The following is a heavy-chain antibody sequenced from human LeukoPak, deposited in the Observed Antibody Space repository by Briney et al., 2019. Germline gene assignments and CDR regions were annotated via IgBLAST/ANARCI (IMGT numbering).Heavy chain of an antibody. D-gene: IGHD6-13*01. CDR2: IVVGSGNT. CDR3: AADGAAAGYYYYYMDV. V-gene: IGHV1-58*01. J-gene: IGHJ6*03. CDR1: GFTFTSSA. Sequence: GTSVKVSCKASGFTFTSSAVQWVRQARGQRLEWIGWIVVGSGNTNYAQKFQERVTITRDMSTGTAYMELSSLRSEDTAVYYCAADGAAAGYYYYYMDVWGKGTTVTVSS.